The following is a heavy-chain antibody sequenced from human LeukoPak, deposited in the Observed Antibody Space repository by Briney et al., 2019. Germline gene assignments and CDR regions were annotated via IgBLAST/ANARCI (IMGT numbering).Heavy chain of an antibody. CDR3: AKGTSSLNYDAFDI. Sequence: QPGGSWGFPGAAPGLNFSSFALNWVRKGPGKGWEGAPGISFIISTWSADSVKGRFTISRDNSKNTVYLQMNSLRDDDTAVYYCAKGTSSLNYDAFDIWGQGTLVTVSS. CDR2: ISFIIST. J-gene: IGHJ3*02. CDR1: GLNFSSFA. D-gene: IGHD6-19*01. V-gene: IGHV3-23*01.